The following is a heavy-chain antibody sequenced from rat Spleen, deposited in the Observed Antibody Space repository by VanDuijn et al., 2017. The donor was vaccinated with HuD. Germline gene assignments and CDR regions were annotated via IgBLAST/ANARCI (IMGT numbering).Heavy chain of an antibody. CDR2: MNYNGDT. J-gene: IGHJ2*01. V-gene: IGHV2-63*01. CDR3: ARDYYTDGYFDY. D-gene: IGHD1-1*01. CDR1: GFSLISYS. Sequence: QVQLKESGPGLVQPSQTLSLTCTVSGFSLISYSVNWVRQPPGKGLEWMGRMNYNGDTSYNSALKSRLSISRDTSKNQVFLKMNSLQTDDTGTYYCARDYYTDGYFDYWGQGVMVTVSS.